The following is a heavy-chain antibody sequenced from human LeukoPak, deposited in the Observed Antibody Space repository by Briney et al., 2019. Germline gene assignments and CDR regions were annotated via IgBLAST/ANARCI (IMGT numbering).Heavy chain of an antibody. Sequence: KASETLSLTWTVSGXSISRSSFYWGWIRQPPGKGLEWIGSIFYSGSTYYNPSLKSRATISVDTSKNQFSLKLDSVTAADTAIYYCARPLGSGWNPFDYWGQGTLVTVSS. D-gene: IGHD6-19*01. CDR3: ARPLGSGWNPFDY. CDR1: GXSISRSSFY. CDR2: IFYSGST. V-gene: IGHV4-39*01. J-gene: IGHJ4*02.